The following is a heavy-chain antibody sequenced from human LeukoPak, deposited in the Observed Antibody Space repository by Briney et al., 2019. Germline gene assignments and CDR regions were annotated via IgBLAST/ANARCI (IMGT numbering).Heavy chain of an antibody. D-gene: IGHD5-18*01. V-gene: IGHV1-2*02. CDR3: AREEGLWLSGDY. CDR1: GYTFTGYY. CDR2: INPNSGGT. Sequence: ASVKVSCKASGYTFTGYYMHWVRQAPGQGREWMGWINPNSGGTNYAQKFQGRVTMTRDTSISTAYMELSRLRSDDTAVYYCAREEGLWLSGDYWGQGTLVTVSS. J-gene: IGHJ4*02.